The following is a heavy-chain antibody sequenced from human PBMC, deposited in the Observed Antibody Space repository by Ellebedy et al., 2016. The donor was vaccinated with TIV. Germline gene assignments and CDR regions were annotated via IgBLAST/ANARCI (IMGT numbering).Heavy chain of an antibody. CDR1: GVTFSSYA. Sequence: GGSLRLXCAVSGVTFSSYAMNWVRQAPGKGLEWVSYISGNGGRIYHADSVKGRFTISRDSSDNRLFLQMNNLRAEDTAIYYCARDRGLPSVGVDDYYGLDVWGQGTTVTVSS. CDR3: ARDRGLPSVGVDDYYGLDV. J-gene: IGHJ6*02. CDR2: ISGNGGRI. D-gene: IGHD1-26*01. V-gene: IGHV3-23*01.